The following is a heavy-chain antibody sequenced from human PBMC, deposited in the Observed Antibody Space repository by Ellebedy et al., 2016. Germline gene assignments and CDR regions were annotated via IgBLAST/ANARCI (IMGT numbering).Heavy chain of an antibody. V-gene: IGHV4-39*07. J-gene: IGHJ4*02. Sequence: SETLSLXXTVSGGSISSSSYYWGWIRQPPGKGLEWIGSIYYSGSTYYNPSLKSRVTISVDTSKNQFSLKLSSVTAADTAVYYCARDERIVVVPAAIEAVFDYWGQGTLVTVSS. CDR3: ARDERIVVVPAAIEAVFDY. CDR2: IYYSGST. D-gene: IGHD2-2*01. CDR1: GGSISSSSYY.